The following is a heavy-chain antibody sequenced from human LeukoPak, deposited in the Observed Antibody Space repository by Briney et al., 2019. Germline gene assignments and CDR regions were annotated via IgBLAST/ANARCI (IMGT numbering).Heavy chain of an antibody. CDR2: INPSGGST. CDR1: GYTFTSYY. V-gene: IGHV1-46*01. J-gene: IGHJ5*02. Sequence: ASVKVSCKASGYTFTSYYMHWVRQAPGQGLEWMGIINPSGGSTSYAQKFQGRVTMTRDTSTSTVYMELSSLRSKDTAVYYCARGPPRDTAMVANWFDPWGQGTLVTVSS. D-gene: IGHD5-18*01. CDR3: ARGPPRDTAMVANWFDP.